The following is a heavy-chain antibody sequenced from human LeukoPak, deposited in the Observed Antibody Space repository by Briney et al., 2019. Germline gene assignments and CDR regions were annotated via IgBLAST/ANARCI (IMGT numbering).Heavy chain of an antibody. CDR3: ARQGSSGWSYYYYYYMDV. Sequence: SETPSLTCTVSGGSISSYYWSWIRQPPGKGLEWIGYIYYSGSTNYNPSLKSRVTISVDTSKNQFSLKLSSVTAADTAVYYCARQGSSGWSYYYYYYMDVWGKGTTVTVSS. CDR2: IYYSGST. D-gene: IGHD6-19*01. CDR1: GGSISSYY. V-gene: IGHV4-59*01. J-gene: IGHJ6*03.